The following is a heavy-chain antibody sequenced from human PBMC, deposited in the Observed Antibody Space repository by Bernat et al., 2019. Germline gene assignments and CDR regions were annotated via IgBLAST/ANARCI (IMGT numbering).Heavy chain of an antibody. CDR1: GYTFTSCG. CDR3: ARVGGGIHRPPDY. CDR2: ISAYNGNT. J-gene: IGHJ4*02. D-gene: IGHD2-15*01. Sequence: GQVGRSGGGGEKPGAAGKVSCKASGYTFTSCGISWVRQAPGQGLEWLGWISAYNGNTNYAQKLQGRVTMTTDTSTSTAYMELRSLRSDDTAVYYCARVGGGIHRPPDYWGQGTRVTVSS. V-gene: IGHV1-18*01.